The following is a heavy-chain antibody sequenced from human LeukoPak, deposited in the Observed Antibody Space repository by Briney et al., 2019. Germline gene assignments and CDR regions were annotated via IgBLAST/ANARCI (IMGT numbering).Heavy chain of an antibody. D-gene: IGHD6-19*01. CDR1: GFTFSSYD. J-gene: IGHJ4*02. CDR2: IGTSGDT. Sequence: GGSLRLSCAASGFTFSSYDMHWVRQATGKGLEWVSVIGTSGDTYYAGSVKGRFTISRENAKNSLYLQMDSLTAGDTAVYFCSRVGSSGWPNYFDSWGQGTLVTVSS. V-gene: IGHV3-13*04. CDR3: SRVGSSGWPNYFDS.